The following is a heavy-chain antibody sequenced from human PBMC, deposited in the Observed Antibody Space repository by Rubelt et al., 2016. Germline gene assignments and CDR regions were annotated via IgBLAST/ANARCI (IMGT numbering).Heavy chain of an antibody. CDR1: IGHVNSGSYF. D-gene: IGHD2-2*01. Sequence: QLQLQESAPGLVKPSETLSLTCSVSIGHVNSGSYFWSWIRRPPGKGLEWIGSIYYSGSTYYNPSLKSRVTISVDTSKNQFSLKLSSVTAADTAVYYCARLQLGGAFDIWGQGTMVTVSS. J-gene: IGHJ3*02. V-gene: IGHV4-39*01. CDR3: ARLQLGGAFDI. CDR2: IYYSGST.